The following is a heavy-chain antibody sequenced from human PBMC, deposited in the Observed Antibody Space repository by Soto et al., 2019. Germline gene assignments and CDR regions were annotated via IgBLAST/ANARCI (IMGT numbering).Heavy chain of an antibody. Sequence: ASVKVSCKTSGYTFTTFFLHWMRQAPGQRLEWMGWINPANGDTMYSQKFLGKVSNTRDTSATTAYLELTYFTSEDTALYYCARGPSSGCFDSWGQGTLVTVSS. CDR2: INPANGDT. CDR1: GYTFTTFF. D-gene: IGHD5-12*01. CDR3: ARGPSSGCFDS. J-gene: IGHJ4*02. V-gene: IGHV1-3*01.